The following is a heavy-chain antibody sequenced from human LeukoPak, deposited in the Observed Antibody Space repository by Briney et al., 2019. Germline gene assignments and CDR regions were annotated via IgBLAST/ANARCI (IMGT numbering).Heavy chain of an antibody. CDR3: ARGRDDYVWGSYRPNWFDP. D-gene: IGHD3-16*02. Sequence: GASVKVSCQASGGTFSSYAISWVRQAPGQGLEWMGGIIPIFVTANYAQKFQGRVTITADESTSTAYMELSSLRSEDTAVYYCARGRDDYVWGSYRPNWFDPWGQGTLVTVSS. CDR1: GGTFSSYA. J-gene: IGHJ5*02. V-gene: IGHV1-69*13. CDR2: IIPIFVTA.